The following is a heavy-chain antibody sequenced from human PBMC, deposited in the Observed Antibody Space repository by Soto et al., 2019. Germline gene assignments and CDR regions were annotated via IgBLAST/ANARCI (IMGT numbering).Heavy chain of an antibody. D-gene: IGHD3-22*01. J-gene: IGHJ4*02. CDR2: INMDGSTI. V-gene: IGHV3-74*01. CDR1: GFTFSPFW. CDR3: SRDGGYQYMPPYH. Sequence: GGSLRLSCVASGFTFSPFWMSWVRQAPGKGPVWLSRINMDGSTIIYADSVKGRFTISRDNAKNSLYLQMNSLRVEDTAVYYCSRDGGYQYMPPYHWGQGTLVTVSS.